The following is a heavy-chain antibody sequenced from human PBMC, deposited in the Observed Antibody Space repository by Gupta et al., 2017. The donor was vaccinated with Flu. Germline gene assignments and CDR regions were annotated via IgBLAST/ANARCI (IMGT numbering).Heavy chain of an antibody. CDR1: GGSFSGYY. V-gene: IGHV4-34*01. Sequence: QVQLQQWGAGLLKPSETLSLTCAVYGGSFSGYYWSWFRQPPGKGLEWIGEINHSGSTNYNPSLKSRVTISVDTSKNQFSLKLSSVTAADTAVYYCARVWIAAAGMVSFDSWSQGTLVTVSS. D-gene: IGHD6-13*01. CDR2: INHSGST. J-gene: IGHJ4*02. CDR3: ARVWIAAAGMVSFDS.